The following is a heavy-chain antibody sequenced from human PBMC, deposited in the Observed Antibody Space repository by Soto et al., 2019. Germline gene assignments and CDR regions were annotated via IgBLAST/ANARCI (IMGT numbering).Heavy chain of an antibody. Sequence: SETLSLTCTVSGGSISSSSYYWGWIRQPPGKGLEWIGTISYSGSTYYNPSLKSRVTISVDTSKNQFSLKLSSVTAADTAVYYCARHVNYCSRTSCHTVFDPWGQGTLVTVSS. CDR2: ISYSGST. CDR1: GGSISSSSYY. D-gene: IGHD2-2*01. V-gene: IGHV4-39*01. CDR3: ARHVNYCSRTSCHTVFDP. J-gene: IGHJ5*02.